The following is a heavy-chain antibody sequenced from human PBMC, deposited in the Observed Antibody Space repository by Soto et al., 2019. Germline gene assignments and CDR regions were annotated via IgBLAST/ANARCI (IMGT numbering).Heavy chain of an antibody. J-gene: IGHJ4*02. D-gene: IGHD2-21*02. CDR3: ARGHDSYFFDF. CDR1: GGAISSGDYY. V-gene: IGHV4-30-4*01. Sequence: SETLALTCTVSGGAISSGDYYWSWIRQPPGKGLEWIGYIYYSGSTYYNPSLKSRVTISVDTSKNQFSLKLSSVTAADTAVYYCARGHDSYFFDFWGQGTLVTVSS. CDR2: IYYSGST.